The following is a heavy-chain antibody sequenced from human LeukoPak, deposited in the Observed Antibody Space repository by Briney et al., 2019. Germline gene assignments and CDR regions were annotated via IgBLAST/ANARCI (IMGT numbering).Heavy chain of an antibody. CDR1: GYTFTDYY. V-gene: IGHV1-2*02. CDR3: ARDLGGNSFDP. Sequence: ASVKVSFKASGYTFTDYYIHWVRQAPGQGLEWMGWIHSKTGGTNYAQTFQGRVTMTRDTSISTAYMELSSLTSDDTAVYYCARDLGGNSFDPWGQGTLVTVSS. J-gene: IGHJ5*02. CDR2: IHSKTGGT. D-gene: IGHD2-15*01.